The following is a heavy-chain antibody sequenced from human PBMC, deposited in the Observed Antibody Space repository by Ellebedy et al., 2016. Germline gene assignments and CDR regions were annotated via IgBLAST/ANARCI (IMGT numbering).Heavy chain of an antibody. J-gene: IGHJ4*02. CDR1: GFTFSNAW. D-gene: IGHD5-18*01. CDR3: TTVYRYNYDSV. Sequence: GESLKISCAASGFTFSNAWMNWVRQAPGKGLEWVGRVKSKTDGGAADYAAPVKGRFTISRDDLKNTLYLQMNRLKTEYTAVYFCTTVYRYNYDSVWGQGTLVTVSS. V-gene: IGHV3-15*01. CDR2: VKSKTDGGAA.